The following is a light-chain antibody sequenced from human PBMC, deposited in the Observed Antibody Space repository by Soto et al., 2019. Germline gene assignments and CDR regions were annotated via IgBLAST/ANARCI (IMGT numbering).Light chain of an antibody. CDR2: DAS. CDR1: QSVSSY. Sequence: EIVLTQSPATLSLSPGERATLSCRASQSVSSYLAWYQQKPGQAPRLLIYDASNRATGIPARFSGSGSETDFHLTLSSLEPEDFAVYYCQQRSNWPSTLGQGTKLQIK. CDR3: QQRSNWPST. J-gene: IGKJ2*01. V-gene: IGKV3-11*01.